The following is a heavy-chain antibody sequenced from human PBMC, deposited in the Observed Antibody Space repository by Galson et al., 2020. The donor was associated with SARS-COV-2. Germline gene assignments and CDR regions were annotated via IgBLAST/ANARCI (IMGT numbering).Heavy chain of an antibody. CDR3: ARDTYYYDSSGYYYPYYYYYGMDV. Sequence: QAGGSLRLSCAASGFTFSSYAMHWVRQAPGKGLEWVAVISYDGSNKYYADSVKGRFTISRDNSKNTLYLQMNSLRAEDTAVYYCARDTYYYDSSGYYYPYYYYYGMDVWGQGTTVTVSS. D-gene: IGHD3-22*01. CDR1: GFTFSSYA. CDR2: ISYDGSNK. J-gene: IGHJ6*02. V-gene: IGHV3-30-3*01.